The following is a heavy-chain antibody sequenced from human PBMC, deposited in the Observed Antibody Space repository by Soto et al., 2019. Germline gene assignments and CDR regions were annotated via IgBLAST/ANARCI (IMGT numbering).Heavy chain of an antibody. V-gene: IGHV4-39*01. CDR1: GGSISSSSYY. Sequence: QLQLQESGPGLVKPSETLSLTCTVSGGSISSSSYYWGWIRQPPGKGLEWIGSIYYSGSTYYNPSLKSRVTISVDTSKNQFSLKLSSVTAADTAVYYCARKTSYGGNDPEASVFDYWGQGTLVTVSS. J-gene: IGHJ4*02. CDR3: ARKTSYGGNDPEASVFDY. D-gene: IGHD4-17*01. CDR2: IYYSGST.